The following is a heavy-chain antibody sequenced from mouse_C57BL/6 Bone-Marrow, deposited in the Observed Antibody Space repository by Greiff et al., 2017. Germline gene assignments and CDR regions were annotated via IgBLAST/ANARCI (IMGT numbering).Heavy chain of an antibody. D-gene: IGHD2-3*01. CDR1: GYTFTSYW. Sequence: QVQLQQPGAELVKPGASVKMSCKASGYTFTSYWITWVKQRPGQGLEWIGDIYPGSGSTNYNEQFKSKATLTVDTSSSTAYMHLSSLTSEDSAVYYCARYGYYNWYFDVWGTGTTVTVSS. V-gene: IGHV1-55*01. CDR2: IYPGSGST. J-gene: IGHJ1*03. CDR3: ARYGYYNWYFDV.